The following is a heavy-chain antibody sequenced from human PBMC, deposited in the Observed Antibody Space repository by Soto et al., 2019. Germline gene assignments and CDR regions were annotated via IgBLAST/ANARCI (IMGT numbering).Heavy chain of an antibody. V-gene: IGHV4-4*02. CDR1: GGSISSSFW. Sequence: PSETLSLTCAVSGGSISSSFWWNWVRQPPGKGLEWIGEIYHSGSTNYNPSLKSRVTLSVDKSKNQFSLRLSSVTAAETAVYYCAKYNSSSPLGNWGQGTLVTVSS. CDR3: AKYNSSSPLGN. J-gene: IGHJ4*02. CDR2: IYHSGST. D-gene: IGHD6-6*01.